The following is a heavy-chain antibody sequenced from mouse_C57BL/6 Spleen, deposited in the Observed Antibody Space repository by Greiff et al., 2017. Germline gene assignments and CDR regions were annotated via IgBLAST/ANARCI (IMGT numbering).Heavy chain of an antibody. V-gene: IGHV14-4*01. Sequence: VQLKQSGAELVRPGASVKLSCTASGFNIKDDYMHWVKQRPEQGLEWIGWIDPENGDTEYASKFQGKATITADTSSNTAYLQLSSLTSEDTAVYYCTTWGSFYWGQGTTLTVSS. CDR2: IDPENGDT. CDR3: TTWGSFY. J-gene: IGHJ2*01. D-gene: IGHD1-1*02. CDR1: GFNIKDDY.